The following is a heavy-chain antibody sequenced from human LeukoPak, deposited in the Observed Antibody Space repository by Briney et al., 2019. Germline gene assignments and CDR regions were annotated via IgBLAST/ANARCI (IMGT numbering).Heavy chain of an antibody. V-gene: IGHV3-23*01. CDR2: ISESGRGT. J-gene: IGHJ4*02. CDR3: AKGVFGVNRAFDY. CDR1: RFTFNTCV. Sequence: PGGSLRLSCEASRFTFNTCVMSWVRPAPGKGVEWVSAISESGRGTYYADSVKGRFTISRDSSKNTLYLQMNSLRVDDTALYYCAKGVFGVNRAFDYWGQGTLVTVSS. D-gene: IGHD3-3*01.